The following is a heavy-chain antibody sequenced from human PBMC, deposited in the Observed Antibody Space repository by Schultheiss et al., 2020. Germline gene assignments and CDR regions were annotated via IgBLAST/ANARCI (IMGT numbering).Heavy chain of an antibody. V-gene: IGHV4-34*01. J-gene: IGHJ3*02. CDR2: IYYSGST. D-gene: IGHD5-24*01. CDR1: GGSFSGYY. Sequence: SATLSLTCAVYGGSFSGYYWSWIRQHPGKGLEWIGYIYYSGSTYYNPSLKSRVTISVDTSKNQFSLKLSSVTAADTAVYYCARASRDGYWFRAFDIWGQGTMVTVSS. CDR3: ARASRDGYWFRAFDI.